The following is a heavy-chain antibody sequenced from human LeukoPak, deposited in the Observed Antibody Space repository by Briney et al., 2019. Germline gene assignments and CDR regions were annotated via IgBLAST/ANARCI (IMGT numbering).Heavy chain of an antibody. CDR3: ASGGVYYGAAFDF. V-gene: IGHV3-9*01. J-gene: IGHJ4*02. Sequence: PGGSLRLSCAVSGFTFDDYAMHWVRQAPGKGLEWVSGISWNSGTIGYADSVKGRFTISRDNAKNSLYLQMNRLRAEDTALYYCASGGVYYGAAFDFWGQGSLVTVSA. CDR1: GFTFDDYA. CDR2: ISWNSGTI. D-gene: IGHD1-26*01.